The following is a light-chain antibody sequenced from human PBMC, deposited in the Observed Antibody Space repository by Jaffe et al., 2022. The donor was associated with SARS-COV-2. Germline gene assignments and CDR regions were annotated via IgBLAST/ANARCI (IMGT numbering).Light chain of an antibody. CDR1: QSVGSH. V-gene: IGKV3-15*01. J-gene: IGKJ4*01. CDR3: QQYNDWPLT. Sequence: EVVMTQSPATLSESPGERATLSCRASQSVGSHLAWYQQKPGQAPSLLIYGASTRATGIPARFSGSGSGTQFTLTISSLQSEDFAVYYCQQYNDWPLTFGGGTKVEIK. CDR2: GAS.